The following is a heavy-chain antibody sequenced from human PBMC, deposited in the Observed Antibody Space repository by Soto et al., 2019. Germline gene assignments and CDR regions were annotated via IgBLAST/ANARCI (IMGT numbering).Heavy chain of an antibody. D-gene: IGHD1-1*01. V-gene: IGHV1-69*08. CDR3: ARDRRVHNWNFDAFDI. CDR2: IIPILGIA. J-gene: IGHJ3*02. Sequence: QVQLVQSGAEVKKPGSSVKVSCKASGGTFSSYTISWVRQAPGQGLEWMGRIIPILGIANYAQKFQGRVTLTADKSTSTAYMELSSLRSEDTAVYYCARDRRVHNWNFDAFDIWGQGTMVTVSS. CDR1: GGTFSSYT.